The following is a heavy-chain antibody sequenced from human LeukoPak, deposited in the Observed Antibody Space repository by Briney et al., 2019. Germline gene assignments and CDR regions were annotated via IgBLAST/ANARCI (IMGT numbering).Heavy chain of an antibody. Sequence: SETLSLTCTVSGGSISSSSYYWGWIRQPPGKGLEWIGSIYYSGSTYYNPSLKSRVTISVDTSKNQFSLKLSSVTAADTAVYYCARFTVDGSGYPYYMDVWGKGTTVTVSS. D-gene: IGHD3-22*01. CDR1: GGSISSSSYY. CDR2: IYYSGST. V-gene: IGHV4-39*01. J-gene: IGHJ6*03. CDR3: ARFTVDGSGYPYYMDV.